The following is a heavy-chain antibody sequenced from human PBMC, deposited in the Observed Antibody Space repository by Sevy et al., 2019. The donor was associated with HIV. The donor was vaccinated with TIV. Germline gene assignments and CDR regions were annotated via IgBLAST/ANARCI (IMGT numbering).Heavy chain of an antibody. CDR2: IIPIFGTA. J-gene: IGHJ4*02. CDR3: ASPGNYDTLTGYYKSPYFDY. V-gene: IGHV1-69*13. D-gene: IGHD3-9*01. CDR1: GGTFSSYA. Sequence: ASVKVSCKASGGTFSSYAISWVRQAPGQGLEWMGGIIPIFGTANYAQKFQGTVTITADEFTSTAYMELSSLRSEDTAVYYCASPGNYDTLTGYYKSPYFDYWGQGTLVTVSS.